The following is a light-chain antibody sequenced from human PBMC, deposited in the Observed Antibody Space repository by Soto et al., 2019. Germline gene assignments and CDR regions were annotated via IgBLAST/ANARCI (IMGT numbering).Light chain of an antibody. V-gene: IGLV2-11*01. J-gene: IGLJ1*01. CDR3: FSYEGTYNYYV. CDR2: DVT. Sequence: QSALTHPLSVSGSPGHAVTISCTGTSSDIGGYYYVSWYQQHPGKAPKLMMYDVTKRPSGVPDRFSASKSGITASLTISGLQAEDEADYYCFSYEGTYNYYVFGTGTKVTVL. CDR1: SSDIGGYYY.